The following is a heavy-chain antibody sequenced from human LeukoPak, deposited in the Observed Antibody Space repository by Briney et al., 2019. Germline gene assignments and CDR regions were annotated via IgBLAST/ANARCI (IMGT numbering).Heavy chain of an antibody. CDR1: GFTVSSSG. Sequence: PGGSLRLSCAASGFTVSSSGMHWVRQAPGKGLEWVAFISYDGSNRYYADSVKGRFTISRDNSKNTLYLQMNSLRAEDTAVYYCAKETRGSYSDYWGQGTLVTVSS. J-gene: IGHJ4*02. D-gene: IGHD5-12*01. CDR3: AKETRGSYSDY. CDR2: ISYDGSNR. V-gene: IGHV3-30*02.